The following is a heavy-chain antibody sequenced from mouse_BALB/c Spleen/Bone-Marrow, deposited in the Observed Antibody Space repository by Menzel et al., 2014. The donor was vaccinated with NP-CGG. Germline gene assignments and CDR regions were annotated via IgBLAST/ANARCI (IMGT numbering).Heavy chain of an antibody. V-gene: IGHV5-9*02. CDR2: ISSGGPYT. Sequence: EVQGVESGGGLAKPGGSLKLSCAASGFPFSRYDMSWVRQTPEKRLEWVATISSGGPYTYYPVSVKGRFTISRDNARNTLYLQMSGLRSEDTALYYCARQDGYDGTWFAYWGQGTLVTVSA. CDR3: ARQDGYDGTWFAY. CDR1: GFPFSRYD. J-gene: IGHJ3*01. D-gene: IGHD2-2*01.